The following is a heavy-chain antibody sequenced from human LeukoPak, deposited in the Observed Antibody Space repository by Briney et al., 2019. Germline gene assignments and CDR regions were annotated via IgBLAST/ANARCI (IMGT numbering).Heavy chain of an antibody. CDR2: IKPDGSET. V-gene: IGHV3-7*01. D-gene: IGHD6-13*01. Sequence: RGSLRLSCAASGFMFSTYWMTWVRQAPGEGLEWVANIKPDGSETYYVDPVRGRFTISRDNAKNLLYLQMNSLRGEDTAVYYCGRFGYEAAVDLWGQGTLVTVSS. J-gene: IGHJ4*02. CDR3: GRFGYEAAVDL. CDR1: GFMFSTYW.